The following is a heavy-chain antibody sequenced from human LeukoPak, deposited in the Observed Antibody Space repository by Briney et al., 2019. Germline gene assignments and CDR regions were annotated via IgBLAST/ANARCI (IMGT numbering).Heavy chain of an antibody. V-gene: IGHV4-59*05. CDR3: ARHPSMTIAAYY. Sequence: PSETLSLTCTVSGGSISSYYWSWVRQPPGKGLEWIGSIYYSGSTYYNPSLKSRVTISVDTSKNQFSLKLSSVTAADTAVYYCARHPSMTIAAYYWGQGTLVTVSS. D-gene: IGHD6-6*01. CDR1: GGSISSYY. CDR2: IYYSGST. J-gene: IGHJ4*02.